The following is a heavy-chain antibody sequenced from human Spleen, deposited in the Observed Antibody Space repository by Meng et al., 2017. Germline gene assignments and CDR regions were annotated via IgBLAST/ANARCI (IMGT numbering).Heavy chain of an antibody. V-gene: IGHV4-34*01. D-gene: IGHD4-11*01. Sequence: QVQLQQWGAGLLKPSETLSLTCAVYGGSFSGYYWTWIRQPPGKGLEWIGEINHSGSTTYNPSLKSRVTISVDTSKNQFSLKLNSVTAADTAVYYCARGPRITVAGGWFDPWGQGTLVTVSS. CDR3: ARGPRITVAGGWFDP. J-gene: IGHJ5*02. CDR2: INHSGST. CDR1: GGSFSGYY.